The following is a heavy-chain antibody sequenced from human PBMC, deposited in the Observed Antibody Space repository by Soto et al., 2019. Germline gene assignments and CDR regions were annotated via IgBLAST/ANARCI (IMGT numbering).Heavy chain of an antibody. D-gene: IGHD6-13*01. J-gene: IGHJ2*01. CDR1: GGTFSSYA. CDR3: ARIAAAGMMDWYFDL. CDR2: IIPILGNT. Sequence: ASVTHSCKASGGTFSSYAISWVRQAPAQGLEWMGRIIPILGNTNYAQKLQGRVTMTTDTSTSTAYMELRSLRSDDTAVYYCARIAAAGMMDWYFDLWGRGTLVTVSS. V-gene: IGHV1-18*01.